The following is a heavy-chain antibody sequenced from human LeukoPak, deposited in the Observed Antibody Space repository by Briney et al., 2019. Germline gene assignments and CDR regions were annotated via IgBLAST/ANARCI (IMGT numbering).Heavy chain of an antibody. Sequence: SETLSLTCTVSGGSISSYYWSWIRQPPGKGLEWIGYIYYSGSTNYNPSLKSRVTISVDTSKNQFSLKLSSVTAADTAVYYCARVLVIVVVPAANRRRGEYAFDIWGQGTMVTVSS. J-gene: IGHJ3*02. V-gene: IGHV4-59*01. CDR1: GGSISSYY. CDR3: ARVLVIVVVPAANRRRGEYAFDI. CDR2: IYYSGST. D-gene: IGHD2-2*01.